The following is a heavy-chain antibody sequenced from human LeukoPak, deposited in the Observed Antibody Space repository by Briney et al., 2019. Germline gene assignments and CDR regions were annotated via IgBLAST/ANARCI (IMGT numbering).Heavy chain of an antibody. CDR3: AKDLGSGDDY. CDR1: GFTFSSYG. D-gene: IGHD3-3*01. Sequence: PGGTLRLSCAASGFTFSSYGMSWVRQAPGKGLEWASAISGSGGSTYYADSVKGRFTISRDNSKNTLYLQMNSLRAEDTAVYYCAKDLGSGDDYWGQGTLVTVSS. V-gene: IGHV3-23*01. CDR2: ISGSGGST. J-gene: IGHJ4*02.